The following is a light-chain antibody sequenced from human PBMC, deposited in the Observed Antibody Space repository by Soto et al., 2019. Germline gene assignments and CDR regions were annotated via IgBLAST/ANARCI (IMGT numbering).Light chain of an antibody. V-gene: IGKV3-20*01. CDR2: AAS. CDR3: QQYGSSSWT. CDR1: QSVISTY. Sequence: EIVLTQSPGTLSSSPGERATLSCRASQSVISTYLAWYQQKPGQTPRLLISAASNRATGIPDRFSGSGSGTDFALTISRLEPEDFAVYYCQQYGSSSWTFGQGTRVEI. J-gene: IGKJ1*01.